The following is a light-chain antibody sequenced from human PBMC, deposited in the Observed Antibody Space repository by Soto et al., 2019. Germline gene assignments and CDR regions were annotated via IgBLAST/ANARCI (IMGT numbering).Light chain of an antibody. J-gene: IGKJ1*01. Sequence: VITQSPATLSLSPGERATLSCSASQSVNTNIAWYQQKPGQAPRLLIYGATTRATGIPARLSGRGSGTEFTLTISNLQAEDFAVYYCQQYNNWPPETFGQGTKVDIK. V-gene: IGKV3-15*01. CDR2: GAT. CDR3: QQYNNWPPET. CDR1: QSVNTN.